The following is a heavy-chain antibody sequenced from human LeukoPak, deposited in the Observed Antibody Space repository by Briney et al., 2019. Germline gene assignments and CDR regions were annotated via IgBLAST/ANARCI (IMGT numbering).Heavy chain of an antibody. V-gene: IGHV3-74*01. CDR2: VTNDGKTT. CDR3: ARVIAYYYDSSGYHFDY. Sequence: GGSLRLSCAASGITVSSYWMHWVRQAPGKGLVWVSRVTNDGKTTRYADSVKGRFTISRDNSKNTLYLQMNSLRAEDTAVYYCARVIAYYYDSSGYHFDYWGQGTLVTVSS. CDR1: GITVSSYW. J-gene: IGHJ4*02. D-gene: IGHD3-22*01.